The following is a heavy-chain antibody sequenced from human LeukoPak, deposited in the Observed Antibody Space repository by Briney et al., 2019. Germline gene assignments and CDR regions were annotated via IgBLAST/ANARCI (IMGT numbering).Heavy chain of an antibody. V-gene: IGHV1-2*02. D-gene: IGHD3-22*01. Sequence: GASVKVSCKASGYTFTGYYMHWVRQAPGQGLEWMGWINPNSGGTNHAQKFQGRVTMTRDTSASTAYMELSRLRSDDTAVYYRARGPITMIVVVITHDAFDIWGQGTMVTVSS. CDR2: INPNSGGT. CDR1: GYTFTGYY. CDR3: ARGPITMIVVVITHDAFDI. J-gene: IGHJ3*02.